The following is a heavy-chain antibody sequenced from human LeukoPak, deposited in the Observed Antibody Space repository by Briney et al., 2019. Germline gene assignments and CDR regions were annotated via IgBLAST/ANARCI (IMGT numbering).Heavy chain of an antibody. CDR1: GFMFRSYG. CDR2: IRYDGSNE. Sequence: PGGSLRLSCLASGFMFRSYGMHWVRQAPGKGLEWVTFIRYDGSNEYYADSVKGRFTISRDNSQDTLSLQMNSLRAEDTAVYYCVKGPYYDYMWGTYRYPDDSFDIWGQGTMVTVSS. CDR3: VKGPYYDYMWGTYRYPDDSFDI. V-gene: IGHV3-30*02. D-gene: IGHD3-16*02. J-gene: IGHJ3*02.